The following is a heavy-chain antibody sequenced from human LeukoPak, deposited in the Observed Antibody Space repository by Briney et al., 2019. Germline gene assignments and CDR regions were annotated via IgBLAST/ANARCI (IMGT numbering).Heavy chain of an antibody. CDR2: IWNSGIT. D-gene: IGHD3-22*01. CDR1: TGSISSYY. CDR3: ARHRDYYDT. Sequence: PSETLSLTCTLSTGSISSYYWSWIRQPPGKGLEWIGFIWNSGITNYNPSLRTRVTISADTSKSQFSLKLGSVTAADTAVYFCARHRDYYDTWGHGTLVTVSS. J-gene: IGHJ4*01. V-gene: IGHV4-59*08.